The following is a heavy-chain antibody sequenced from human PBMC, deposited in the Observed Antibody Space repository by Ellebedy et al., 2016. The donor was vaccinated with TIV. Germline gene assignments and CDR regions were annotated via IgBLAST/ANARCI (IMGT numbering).Heavy chain of an antibody. V-gene: IGHV3-30*04. CDR3: ARDSAYRAFDY. CDR1: GFPFSSYA. J-gene: IGHJ4*02. CDR2: LSIDGNHN. Sequence: PGGSLRLSCAASGFPFSSYAIHWVRQAPGKGLEWVALLSIDGNHNSYADSVKGRLTVSRDNSKNTLYLQMNSLRVEDTAVYFCARDSAYRAFDYWGQGALVTVSS. D-gene: IGHD5-18*01.